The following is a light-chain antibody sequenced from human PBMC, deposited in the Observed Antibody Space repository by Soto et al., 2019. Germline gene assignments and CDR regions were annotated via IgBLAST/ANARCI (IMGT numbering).Light chain of an antibody. CDR1: QSVSRSS. CDR2: GAS. J-gene: IGKJ4*01. Sequence: EIVLTHSPGTLSSSIGARTTLSGRASQSVSRSSLTWYQQKPGQAPRLLIAGASRRPTGIPDRFSGSGSGTDFTFTISRLEPEDFAVYYCQEYGSSPPTFGGGTKVEIK. V-gene: IGKV3-20*01. CDR3: QEYGSSPPT.